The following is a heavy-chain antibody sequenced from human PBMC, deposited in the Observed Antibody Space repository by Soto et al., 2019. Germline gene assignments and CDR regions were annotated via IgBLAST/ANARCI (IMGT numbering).Heavy chain of an antibody. J-gene: IGHJ6*02. CDR3: ARAGWDGGSCYTLVGLRYGMDV. Sequence: ESGGGVVQPGRSLRLSCAASGFTFSSYAMYWVRQAPGKGLEWVAVISYDGNNKHYADSVKGRFTISRDNSKNTLYLQMNSLRAEDTAVYYCARAGWDGGSCYTLVGLRYGMDVWGQGTTVTVSS. V-gene: IGHV3-30-3*01. CDR2: ISYDGNNK. CDR1: GFTFSSYA. D-gene: IGHD2-15*01.